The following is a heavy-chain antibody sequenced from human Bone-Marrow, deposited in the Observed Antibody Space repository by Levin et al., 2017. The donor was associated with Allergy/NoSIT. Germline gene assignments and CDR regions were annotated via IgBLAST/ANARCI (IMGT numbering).Heavy chain of an antibody. D-gene: IGHD6-25*01. V-gene: IGHV4-59*13. J-gene: IGHJ4*02. Sequence: SSETLSLTCAGSTTRASWSWIRQPPGKGLEWIGCVYDTEVTTYSPSFRGRVRMSLDMSTREFSLILDSVTAADTGVYYCARGSLEVIAAAWATFGYWGQGRLVIVSS. CDR1: STTRAS. CDR2: VYDTEVT. CDR3: ARGSLEVIAAAWATFGY.